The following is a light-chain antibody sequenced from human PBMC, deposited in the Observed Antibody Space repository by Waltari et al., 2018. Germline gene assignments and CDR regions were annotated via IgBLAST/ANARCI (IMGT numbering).Light chain of an antibody. Sequence: TVVTQEQSMLVSAGGIVKRTCGLSSVSVSTTYYPSWYQQAPGQAPRTLIFDTNTRSSGVPDRFSGSILDNKAALTITGAQADDESDYYCVLSMGSGIWVFGGGTKLTVL. CDR1: SVSVSTTYY. V-gene: IGLV8-61*01. CDR2: DTN. J-gene: IGLJ3*02. CDR3: VLSMGSGIWV.